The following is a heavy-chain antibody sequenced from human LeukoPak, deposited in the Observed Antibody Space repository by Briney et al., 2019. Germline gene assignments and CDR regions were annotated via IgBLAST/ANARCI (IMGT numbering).Heavy chain of an antibody. CDR3: ARRGPGEHLFDF. V-gene: IGHV4-34*01. CDR1: GGSFSGYY. Sequence: SETLSLTCAVYGGSFSGYYWSWIRQPPGKGLEWIGEINHSGSTNYNPSLKSRVTMSVDTSKNQFSLKVTSVAAADTAIYYCARRGPGEHLFDFWGQGIPVTVSS. D-gene: IGHD1/OR15-1a*01. CDR2: INHSGST. J-gene: IGHJ4*02.